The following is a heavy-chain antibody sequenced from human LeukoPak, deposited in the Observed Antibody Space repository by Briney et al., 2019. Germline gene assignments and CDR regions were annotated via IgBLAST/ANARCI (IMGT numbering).Heavy chain of an antibody. V-gene: IGHV4-39*02. J-gene: IGHJ4*02. CDR3: ARSSGTGTFSY. D-gene: IGHD6-25*01. Sequence: SETLSLTCTVSGDSISRSTYYWAWIRQPPGKGREWVGSVYYGRSPYFNPSLEGRATISVDTSKNHFSLKMSSVTAADTAVYYCARSSGTGTFSYWGQGTLVTVSS. CDR2: VYYGRSP. CDR1: GDSISRSTYY.